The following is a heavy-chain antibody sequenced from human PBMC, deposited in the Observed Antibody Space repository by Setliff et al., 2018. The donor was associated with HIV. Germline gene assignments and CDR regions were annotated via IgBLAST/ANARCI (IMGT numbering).Heavy chain of an antibody. J-gene: IGHJ4*02. CDR3: ARLWSYDYVWGSYRPVDY. V-gene: IGHV3-66*01. CDR2: IYRGGST. D-gene: IGHD3-16*02. Sequence: GSLRLSCAASGFKFDDYGMSWVRQAPGKGLEWVSVIYRGGSTYYADSVRGRFTISRDNAKNTLYLQMNSLRAEDTGVYYCARLWSYDYVWGSYRPVDYWGRGTLVTVSS. CDR1: GFKFDDYG.